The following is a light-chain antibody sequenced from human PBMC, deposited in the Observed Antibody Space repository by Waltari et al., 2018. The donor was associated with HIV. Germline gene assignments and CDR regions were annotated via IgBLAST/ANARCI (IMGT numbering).Light chain of an antibody. J-gene: IGKJ5*01. Sequence: DIQMTQSPSSLSASVGDRVTITCRASQSISSYLNWYQQKPGMAPKLLIYGASSLQSGVPSRFSGSGSGTDFTLTINSLQPEDFATYFYQQSYSTLPITFGQGTRLEIK. V-gene: IGKV1-39*01. CDR2: GAS. CDR3: QQSYSTLPIT. CDR1: QSISSY.